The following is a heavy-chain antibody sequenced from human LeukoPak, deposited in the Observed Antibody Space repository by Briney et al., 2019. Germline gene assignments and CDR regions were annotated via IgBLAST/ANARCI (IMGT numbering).Heavy chain of an antibody. J-gene: IGHJ4*02. CDR2: INHSGST. Sequence: PSETLSLTCAVYGGSFSGYYWSWIRQPPGKGLEWIGEINHSGSTNYNPSLTSRVTISVDTSKNQFSLQLNSVTPEDTAVYYCAREGRGGYRAVAGIGYWGQGTLVTVSS. V-gene: IGHV4-34*01. CDR3: AREGRGGYRAVAGIGY. D-gene: IGHD6-19*01. CDR1: GGSFSGYY.